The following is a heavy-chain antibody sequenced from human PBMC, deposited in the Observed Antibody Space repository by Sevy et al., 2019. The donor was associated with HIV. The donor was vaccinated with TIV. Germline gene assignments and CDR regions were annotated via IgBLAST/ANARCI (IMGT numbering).Heavy chain of an antibody. CDR1: GFTFSDYA. Sequence: GGSLRLSCAASGFTFSDYAMHWVRQVPGKGLEWVSGISWNSGAIGYGDSVKGGFSISRDNAKNSLYLQRKSLRCEDTTWYYCGRTEGYCLMDSCYGGSVNAFDIWGQGTMVTVSS. CDR3: GRTEGYCLMDSCYGGSVNAFDI. J-gene: IGHJ3*02. D-gene: IGHD2-2*01. V-gene: IGHV3-9*01. CDR2: ISWNSGAI.